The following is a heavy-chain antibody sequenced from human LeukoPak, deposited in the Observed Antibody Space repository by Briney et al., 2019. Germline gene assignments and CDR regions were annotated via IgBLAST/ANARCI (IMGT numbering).Heavy chain of an antibody. Sequence: ASVKVSCKASGYTFTSYGISWVRQAPGQGLEWMGWISAYNGNTNYAQKLQGRVTMTTDTSTSTAYMELRSLRSDDTAVYYCAIGGRPDYYYDGSGYWYYWGQRALVTVSS. V-gene: IGHV1-18*01. D-gene: IGHD3-22*01. CDR2: ISAYNGNT. J-gene: IGHJ4*02. CDR3: AIGGRPDYYYDGSGYWYY. CDR1: GYTFTSYG.